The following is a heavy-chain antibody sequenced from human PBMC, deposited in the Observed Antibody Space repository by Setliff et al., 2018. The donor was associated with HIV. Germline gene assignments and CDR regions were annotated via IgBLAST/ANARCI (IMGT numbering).Heavy chain of an antibody. CDR1: GGSIGGTSYY. V-gene: IGHV4-39*07. Sequence: PSETLSLTCTVSGGSIGGTSYYWGWIRQPPGKGLEWIGSIYHSGSTHYNPSLKSRVTISVDTSKNQFSLKLSSVTAADTAVYYCARPGVGTVSFDYWGQGTLVTVSS. CDR2: IYHSGST. CDR3: ARPGVGTVSFDY. J-gene: IGHJ4*02. D-gene: IGHD1-7*01.